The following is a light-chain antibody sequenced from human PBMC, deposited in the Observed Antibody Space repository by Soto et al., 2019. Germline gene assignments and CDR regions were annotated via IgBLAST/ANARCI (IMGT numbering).Light chain of an antibody. V-gene: IGLV7-43*01. CDR3: LLYYGAAVV. CDR2: STD. CDR1: TGAVTSAYY. Sequence: QAVVTQEPSLTVSPGGTVTLTCASSTGAVTSAYYPNWFQQKPGQAPRALIYSTDSKHSWTPARFSGSLLGGKAAPTLSGVQPEDEADYYCLLYYGAAVVFGGGTKVTVL. J-gene: IGLJ2*01.